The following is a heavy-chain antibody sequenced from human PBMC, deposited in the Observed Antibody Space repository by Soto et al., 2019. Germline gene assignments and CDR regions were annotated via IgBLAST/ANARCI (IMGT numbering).Heavy chain of an antibody. D-gene: IGHD2-15*01. CDR3: ARHKRHCSGGSCYSIEVDY. Sequence: QLQLQESGPGLVKPSETLSLTCTVSGGSISSSSYYWGWIRQPPGKGLEWIGSIYYSGSTYYNPSLKSRVTISVDTSENQFSLKLSSVTAADTAVYYCARHKRHCSGGSCYSIEVDYWGQGTLVTVSS. J-gene: IGHJ4*02. V-gene: IGHV4-39*01. CDR2: IYYSGST. CDR1: GGSISSSSYY.